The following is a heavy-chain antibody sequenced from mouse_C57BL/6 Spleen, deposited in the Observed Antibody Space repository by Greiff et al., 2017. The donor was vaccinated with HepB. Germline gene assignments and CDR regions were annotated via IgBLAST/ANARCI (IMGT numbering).Heavy chain of an antibody. CDR3: TTLITTVVAHYYAMDY. CDR2: IDPEDGDT. J-gene: IGHJ4*01. D-gene: IGHD1-1*01. CDR1: GFNIKDYY. V-gene: IGHV14-1*01. Sequence: VQLQQSGAELVRPGASVKLSCTASGFNIKDYYMHWVKQRPEQGLEWIGRIDPEDGDTEYAPKFQGKATMTADTSSNTAYLQLSSLTSEDTAVYYCTTLITTVVAHYYAMDYWGQGTSVTVSS.